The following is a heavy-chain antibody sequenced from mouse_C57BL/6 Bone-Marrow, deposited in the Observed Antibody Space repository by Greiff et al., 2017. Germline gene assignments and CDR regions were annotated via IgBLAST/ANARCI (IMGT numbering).Heavy chain of an antibody. V-gene: IGHV1-18*01. D-gene: IGHD1-1*01. CDR2: INPNNGGT. Sequence: VQLQQSGPELVKPGASVKLPCKASGYTFTDYNMAWVKQSHGKSLEWIGDINPNNGGTIYNQKCKGKATLTVDKSSSTAYMELRSLTSEDTAVYYCASSIYYYGSSLWYFDVWGTGTTVTVSS. CDR1: GYTFTDYN. CDR3: ASSIYYYGSSLWYFDV. J-gene: IGHJ1*03.